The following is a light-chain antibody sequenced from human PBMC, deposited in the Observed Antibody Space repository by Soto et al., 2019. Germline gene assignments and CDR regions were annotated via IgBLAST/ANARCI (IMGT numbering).Light chain of an antibody. CDR3: MQALQTPWT. CDR2: LTS. V-gene: IGKV2-28*01. CDR1: QSLLHSNGYNY. Sequence: DIVMTQSPLSLPVTPGEPASISCRSSQSLLHSNGYNYLDWYLQKPGQSPQLLIHLTSNRASGVPDRFSGSGSGTYFTLKISRVEAEDVGVYYCMQALQTPWTFGQGTKVEIK. J-gene: IGKJ1*01.